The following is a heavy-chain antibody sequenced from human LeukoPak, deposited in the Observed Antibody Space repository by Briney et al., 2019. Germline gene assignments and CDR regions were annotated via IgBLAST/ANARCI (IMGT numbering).Heavy chain of an antibody. V-gene: IGHV4-4*07. D-gene: IGHD6-13*01. CDR1: SVSICCYH. CDR3: ASTPGSSSWLTYWYFDL. Sequence: SVTLSLTCTVSSVSICCYHWSWMPQGAGMGREWIGHIYSSGSTNYNPSLKSRGTMSVDTSKNQFTLRLTSVTATDTAVYYCASTPGSSSWLTYWYFDLWGRGTLVTVSS. J-gene: IGHJ2*01. CDR2: IYSSGST.